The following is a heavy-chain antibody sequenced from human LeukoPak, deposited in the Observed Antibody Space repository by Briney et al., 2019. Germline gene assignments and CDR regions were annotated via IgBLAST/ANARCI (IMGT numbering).Heavy chain of an antibody. CDR3: ARDVEGGTFDI. Sequence: GGSLRLSCAAPGFTSSRFWMNWVRQAPGRGLEWVANVDQSGGRNNYVDSVKGRFTISRDNAKNSLFLEMSSLRADDTAVYFCARDVEGGTFDIWGQGTTVTVSS. CDR1: GFTSSRFW. D-gene: IGHD3-16*01. CDR2: VDQSGGRN. V-gene: IGHV3-7*05. J-gene: IGHJ3*02.